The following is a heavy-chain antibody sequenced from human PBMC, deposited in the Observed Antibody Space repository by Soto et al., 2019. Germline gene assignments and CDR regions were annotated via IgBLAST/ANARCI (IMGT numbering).Heavy chain of an antibody. CDR3: ARLTPPGSSSGYPAGYFDL. J-gene: IGHJ2*01. CDR2: IYYSGTA. D-gene: IGHD6-13*01. CDR1: GGSISSSYYY. V-gene: IGHV4-39*01. Sequence: SETLSLTCTVSGGSISSSYYYWGWIRQPPGKGLEWIGSIYYSGTASYNPSLKSRVTISVDTSKNQISLNLSSVTAADTAVYYCARLTPPGSSSGYPAGYFDLWGRRTLVPVSS.